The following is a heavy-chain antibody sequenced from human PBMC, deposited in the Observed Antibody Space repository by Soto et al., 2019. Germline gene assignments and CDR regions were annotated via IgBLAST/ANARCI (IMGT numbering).Heavy chain of an antibody. CDR1: GFTFSSYA. Sequence: GGSLRLSCAASGFTFSSYAMSWVRQAPGKGLEWVSAISGSGGSTYYADSVKGRFTISRDNSKNTPYLQMKSLRAEETAVYYCAKDGGMKEEAGVVVVAATLGRGAFDIWGQGTMVTVSS. CDR3: AKDGGMKEEAGVVVVAATLGRGAFDI. CDR2: ISGSGGST. D-gene: IGHD2-15*01. V-gene: IGHV3-23*01. J-gene: IGHJ3*02.